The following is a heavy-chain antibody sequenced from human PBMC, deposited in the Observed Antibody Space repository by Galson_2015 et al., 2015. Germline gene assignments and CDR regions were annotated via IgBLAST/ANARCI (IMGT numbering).Heavy chain of an antibody. D-gene: IGHD3-16*02. J-gene: IGHJ4*02. Sequence: SLRLSCAASGFTLTSYAMSWVRQAPGKGLEWVSAITGSGGSTYYADSVKGRFTVSRDNSQNTLELEMNNLRPEDTAVYYCAKARDYVWESYRYSLDHWGQGTLVAVSS. CDR2: ITGSGGST. CDR1: GFTLTSYA. CDR3: AKARDYVWESYRYSLDH. V-gene: IGHV3-23*01.